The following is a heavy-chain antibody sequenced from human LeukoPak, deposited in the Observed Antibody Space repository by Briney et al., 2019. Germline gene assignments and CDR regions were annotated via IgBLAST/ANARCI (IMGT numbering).Heavy chain of an antibody. V-gene: IGHV4-39*07. Sequence: SETLSLTCSVSGGSISSSNYYWGWIRQPPGKGLEWIGTIYYSGSTYYNPSLKSRVTISVDTSRNQFSLKLSSVTAADTAVYYCARQQSIAAAESYFQHWGQGTLVTVSS. CDR2: IYYSGST. CDR3: ARQQSIAAAESYFQH. CDR1: GGSISSSNYY. D-gene: IGHD6-13*01. J-gene: IGHJ1*01.